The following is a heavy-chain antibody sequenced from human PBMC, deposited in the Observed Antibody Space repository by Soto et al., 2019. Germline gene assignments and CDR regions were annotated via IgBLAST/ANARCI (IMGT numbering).Heavy chain of an antibody. D-gene: IGHD5-18*01. Sequence: SLRLSCAASGFTFSRCWMNWVRQAPGKGLEWVANIKQDGTEKNYVDSVKGRFTISRDNARKSLYLQMDSLRAEDTAVYFCARGDTPMITGMDSFDIWGQGTMVTVSS. CDR2: IKQDGTEK. J-gene: IGHJ3*02. V-gene: IGHV3-7*01. CDR1: GFTFSRCW. CDR3: ARGDTPMITGMDSFDI.